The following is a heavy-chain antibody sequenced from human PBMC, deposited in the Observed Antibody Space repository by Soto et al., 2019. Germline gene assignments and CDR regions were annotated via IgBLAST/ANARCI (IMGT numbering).Heavy chain of an antibody. Sequence: GGSLRLSCAGSGFTFSDYYMSLIRRAPGEGLEWVSYFSSSANVIYYADSVRGRFTISRDNAKNSLYLQMNSLRAEDTAVYYCARDLGYYASDGYFDYWGQGTMVTVSS. CDR1: GFTFSDYY. J-gene: IGHJ4*02. V-gene: IGHV3-11*01. CDR3: ARDLGYYASDGYFDY. CDR2: FSSSANVI. D-gene: IGHD3-22*01.